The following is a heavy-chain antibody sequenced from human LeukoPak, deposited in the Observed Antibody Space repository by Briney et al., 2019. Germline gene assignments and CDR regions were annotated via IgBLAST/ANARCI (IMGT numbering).Heavy chain of an antibody. CDR2: ISYDGSNK. CDR3: ARVITIFGVVLTYGMDV. CDR1: GFTFSSYA. D-gene: IGHD3-3*01. Sequence: GGSLRLSCAASGFTFSSYAMHWVRQAPGKGLEWVAVISYDGSNKYYADSVKGRFTISRDNSKSTLYLQMNSLRAEDTAVYYCARVITIFGVVLTYGMDVWGQGTTVTVSS. J-gene: IGHJ6*02. V-gene: IGHV3-30-3*01.